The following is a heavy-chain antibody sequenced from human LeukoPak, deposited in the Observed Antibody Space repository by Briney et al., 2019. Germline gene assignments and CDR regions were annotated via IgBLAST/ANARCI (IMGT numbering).Heavy chain of an antibody. Sequence: ASVKVSCKASGYTFVSYGITWVRQAPGQGLEWMGWISVYNGDTKYAQNLQGRVTLTTDTSTSTAYMELRSLRSDDTAVYYCVRGGGFNSGFEYWGQGTLVIVSS. D-gene: IGHD3-10*01. CDR3: VRGGGFNSGFEY. J-gene: IGHJ4*02. CDR2: ISVYNGDT. V-gene: IGHV1-18*04. CDR1: GYTFVSYG.